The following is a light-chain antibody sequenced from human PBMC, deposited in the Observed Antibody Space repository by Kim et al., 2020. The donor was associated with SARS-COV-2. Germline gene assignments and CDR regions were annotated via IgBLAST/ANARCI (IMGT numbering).Light chain of an antibody. V-gene: IGLV3-19*01. CDR2: GKN. CDR3: NSRDSSGNHVV. Sequence: ALGQTVKITCQGDSLRSLYASWYQQKQGQAPVLVIYGKNNRPSRIPGRFSGSSSGNTASLTITGAQAEDEADYYCNSRDSSGNHVVFGGGTKLTVL. CDR1: SLRSLY. J-gene: IGLJ2*01.